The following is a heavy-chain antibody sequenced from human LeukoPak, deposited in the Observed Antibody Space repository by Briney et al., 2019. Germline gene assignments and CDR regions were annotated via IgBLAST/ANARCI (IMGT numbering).Heavy chain of an antibody. CDR2: INTNSGGT. CDR3: ARAQTVMITFGGVIGGYFDY. CDR1: GYTFTGYY. V-gene: IGHV1-2*02. D-gene: IGHD3-16*01. Sequence: ASVKVSCKASGYTFTGYYMHWVRQAPGQGLEWMGWINTNSGGTNYAQKFQGRVTMTRDTSISTAYMELSRLRSDDTAVYYCARAQTVMITFGGVIGGYFDYWGQGTLVTVSS. J-gene: IGHJ4*02.